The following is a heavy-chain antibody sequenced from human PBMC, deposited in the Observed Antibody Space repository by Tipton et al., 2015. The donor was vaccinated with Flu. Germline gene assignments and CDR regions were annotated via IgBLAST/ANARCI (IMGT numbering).Heavy chain of an antibody. Sequence: GLVKPSQTLSLTCSVSGGSVGSGSYYWSWIRQPAGKALEWIATIHRSGSAYYNPSLKSRVTISVDTSKNQFSLEMRSVTAADMAVYYCARRDFSNYVSDPKNWFDPWGQGTLVTVSS. D-gene: IGHD4-11*01. J-gene: IGHJ5*02. CDR2: IHRSGSA. V-gene: IGHV4-61*02. CDR3: ARRDFSNYVSDPKNWFDP. CDR1: GGSVGSGSYY.